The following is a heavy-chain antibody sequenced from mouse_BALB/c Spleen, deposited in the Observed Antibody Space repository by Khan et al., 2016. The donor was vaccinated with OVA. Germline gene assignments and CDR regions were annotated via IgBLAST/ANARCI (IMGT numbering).Heavy chain of an antibody. J-gene: IGHJ2*01. Sequence: EVQLKQSGPGLEKPSQSLSLTCPVTGYSITSGYGWNWIRQFPGNKLELRWYISYSGSTNYNPSLKSRISITRDTSKNQFFLQLNSVTTENTATYYSATTSRIKYWGQGTTLTVSS. CDR2: ISYSGST. D-gene: IGHD6-1*01. CDR3: ATTSRIKY. CDR1: GYSITSGYG. V-gene: IGHV3-2*02.